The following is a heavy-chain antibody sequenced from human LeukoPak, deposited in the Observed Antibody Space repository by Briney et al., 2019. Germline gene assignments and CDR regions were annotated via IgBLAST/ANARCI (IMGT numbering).Heavy chain of an antibody. CDR3: AIDVLLDYYDNSGYFDY. V-gene: IGHV3-23*01. D-gene: IGHD3-22*01. Sequence: GGSLRLSCAASRFTFSSYGMSWVRQAPGKGLEWVSAISGSGASTYYADSVKGRFTISRDNSKNTLYLQMSSLRAEDTAVYYCAIDVLLDYYDNSGYFDYWGQGTLVTVSS. CDR2: ISGSGAST. J-gene: IGHJ4*02. CDR1: RFTFSSYG.